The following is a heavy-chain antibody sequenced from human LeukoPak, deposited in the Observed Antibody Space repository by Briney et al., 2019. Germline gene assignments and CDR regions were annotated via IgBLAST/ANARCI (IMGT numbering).Heavy chain of an antibody. CDR1: GGSLSGYY. CDR3: ARRGSTTVTTGYYFDY. D-gene: IGHD4-11*01. CDR2: INHSGST. J-gene: IGHJ4*02. Sequence: PSETLSLTCAVYGGSLSGYYCSWIRQSPGKGLEWTGEINHSGSTNYNPSLKSRVTISVDTSRNQFSLKLSSVTAADTAVHYCARRGSTTVTTGYYFDYWGQGTLVTVSS. V-gene: IGHV4-34*01.